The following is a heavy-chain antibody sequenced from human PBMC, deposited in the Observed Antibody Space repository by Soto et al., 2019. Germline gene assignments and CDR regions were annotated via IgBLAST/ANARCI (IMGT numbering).Heavy chain of an antibody. CDR1: GGSISSGDYY. D-gene: IGHD2-21*02. J-gene: IGHJ6*02. Sequence: SETLSLTCTVSGGSISSGDYYWCWIRQPPGKDLEWIGYIYYSGSTYYNPSLKGRVTISVDTSKNQFSLKLSSVTAADTAVYYCAREVTVVTPTYYYYYGMDVWGQGTTVTVSS. CDR3: AREVTVVTPTYYYYYGMDV. CDR2: IYYSGST. V-gene: IGHV4-30-4*08.